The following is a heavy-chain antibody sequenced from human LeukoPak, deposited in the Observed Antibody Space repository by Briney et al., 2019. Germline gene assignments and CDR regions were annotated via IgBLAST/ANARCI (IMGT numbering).Heavy chain of an antibody. D-gene: IGHD2-2*01. CDR3: ARHTRNRGAVVPAATFDP. CDR1: GGSISSYY. Sequence: SEPLSLTCTVSGGSISSYYWSWIRQPPGKGLEWIGYIYYSGSTNYDPSLKSRVTISVDTSKNQFSLKLSSVTAADTAVYYCARHTRNRGAVVPAATFDPWGQGTLVTVSS. V-gene: IGHV4-59*08. J-gene: IGHJ5*02. CDR2: IYYSGST.